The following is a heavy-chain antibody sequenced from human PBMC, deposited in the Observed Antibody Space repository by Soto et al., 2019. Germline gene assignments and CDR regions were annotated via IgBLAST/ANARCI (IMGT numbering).Heavy chain of an antibody. CDR2: IYYSGGT. J-gene: IGHJ6*02. CDR3: ARVGYYDFWSGLYYGMDV. V-gene: IGHV4-59*01. D-gene: IGHD3-3*01. Sequence: SETLSLTCTVSGGSISSYYWSWIRQPPGKGLEWIGYIYYSGGTNYNPSLKSRVTISVDTSKNQFSLRLSSVTAADTAVYYCARVGYYDFWSGLYYGMDVWGQGTTVTVSS. CDR1: GGSISSYY.